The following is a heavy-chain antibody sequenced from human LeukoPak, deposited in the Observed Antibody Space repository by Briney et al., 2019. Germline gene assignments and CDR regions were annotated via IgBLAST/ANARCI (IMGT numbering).Heavy chain of an antibody. V-gene: IGHV1-58*01. Sequence: GASVKVSCKASGFTFTSSAVQWVRQARGQRLEWIGWIVVGSGNTNYAQKFQERVTITRDMSTSTAYMELSSLRSEDTAVYYCAADQGDYDILTGYTVPWGQGTLVTVSS. D-gene: IGHD3-9*01. CDR2: IVVGSGNT. CDR3: AADQGDYDILTGYTVP. CDR1: GFTFTSSA. J-gene: IGHJ5*02.